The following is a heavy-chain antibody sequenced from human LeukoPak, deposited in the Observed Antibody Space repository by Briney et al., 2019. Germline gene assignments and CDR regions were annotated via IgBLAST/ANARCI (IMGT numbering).Heavy chain of an antibody. CDR1: GGSISSYY. CDR2: IYYSGST. V-gene: IGHV4-59*01. CDR3: ARVSHYYDSSGYYPTQSFDY. Sequence: SETLSHTCTVSGGSISSYYWSWVRRPPGKGLEWIGYIYYSGSTNYNPSLTSRVTISVDTSKNQFSLKLSSVTAADTAVYYCARVSHYYDSSGYYPTQSFDYWGQGTLVTVSS. J-gene: IGHJ4*02. D-gene: IGHD3-22*01.